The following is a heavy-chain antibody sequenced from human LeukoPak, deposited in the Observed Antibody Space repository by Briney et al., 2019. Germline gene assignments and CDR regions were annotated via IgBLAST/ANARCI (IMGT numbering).Heavy chain of an antibody. CDR3: ASGVRDYYDSPGYFDY. Sequence: PSETLSLTCTVSGGSISGSSYYWGWIRQPPGKGLEWIGSIYYSGSTYYNPSLKSRVTISVDTSKNQFSLKLSSVTAADTAVYYCASGVRDYYDSPGYFDYWGQGTLVTVSS. CDR2: IYYSGST. J-gene: IGHJ4*02. V-gene: IGHV4-39*01. CDR1: GGSISGSSYY. D-gene: IGHD3-22*01.